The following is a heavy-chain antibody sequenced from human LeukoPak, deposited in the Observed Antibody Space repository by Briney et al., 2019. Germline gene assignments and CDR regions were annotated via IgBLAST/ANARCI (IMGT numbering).Heavy chain of an antibody. D-gene: IGHD3-9*01. CDR3: ARWTYYDILTGYYESGNWFDP. CDR1: GYTFIGYY. CDR2: INPNSGGT. J-gene: IGHJ5*02. Sequence: ASVKVSCKASGYTFIGYYMHWVRQAPGQGLEWMGWINPNSGGTNYAQKFQGRVTMTRDSSISTAYMELSRLRSDDTAVYYCARWTYYDILTGYYESGNWFDPWGQGNLVTVSS. V-gene: IGHV1-2*02.